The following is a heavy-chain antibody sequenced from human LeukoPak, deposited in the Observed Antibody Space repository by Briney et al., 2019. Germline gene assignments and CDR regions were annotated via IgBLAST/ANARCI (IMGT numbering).Heavy chain of an antibody. CDR2: ISSSGRNI. J-gene: IGHJ6*03. Sequence: SGGSLRLSCAASGFTFGDYYMNWIRQAPGKGLEWIAHISSSGRNIYYADSVKGRFTISRDNAKNSLSLQMNSLSAEDMALYCCAKGPHTTGGWYDYYYMDVWGKGTTVTVSS. D-gene: IGHD6-19*01. CDR1: GFTFGDYY. CDR3: AKGPHTTGGWYDYYYMDV. V-gene: IGHV3-11*01.